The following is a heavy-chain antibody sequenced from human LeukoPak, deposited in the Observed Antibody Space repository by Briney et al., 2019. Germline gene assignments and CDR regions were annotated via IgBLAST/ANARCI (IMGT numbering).Heavy chain of an antibody. D-gene: IGHD3-10*01. CDR3: AKLHTVQLRLWFGELLSYFQH. J-gene: IGHJ1*01. CDR2: ISGSGGST. CDR1: GFTFSSCA. V-gene: IGHV3-23*01. Sequence: GGSLRLSCAASGFTFSSCAMSWVRQAPGKGLEWVSAISGSGGSTYYADSVKGRFTTSRDNSKNTLYLQMNSLRAEDTAVYYCAKLHTVQLRLWFGELLSYFQHWGQGTLVTVSS.